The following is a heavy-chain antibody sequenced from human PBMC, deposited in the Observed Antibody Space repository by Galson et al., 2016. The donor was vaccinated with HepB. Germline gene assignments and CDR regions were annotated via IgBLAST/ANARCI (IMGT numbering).Heavy chain of an antibody. CDR3: ARVGVTTDY. Sequence: SLRLSCAASGFTFSSFWMSWVRQAPGKGLEWAANIKSDGSEKYYVDSVKGRFTISRDNAQNSLYLQMNSLRVEDTAVYYCARVGVTTDYWGQGTLVTVSS. D-gene: IGHD4-17*01. CDR2: IKSDGSEK. CDR1: GFTFSSFW. V-gene: IGHV3-7*01. J-gene: IGHJ4*02.